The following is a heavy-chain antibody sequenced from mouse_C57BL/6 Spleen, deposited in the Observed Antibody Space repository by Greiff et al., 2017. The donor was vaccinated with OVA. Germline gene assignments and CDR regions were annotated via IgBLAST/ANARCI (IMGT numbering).Heavy chain of an antibody. Sequence: QVQLQQSGAELVMPGASVKLSCKASGYTFTSYWMHWVKQRPGQGLEWIGEIDPSDSYTNYNQKFKGKSTLTVDKSSSTAYMQLSSLTSEDSAVYYCARSGQLRYDYWGQGTTLTVSS. J-gene: IGHJ2*01. D-gene: IGHD3-2*02. CDR3: ARSGQLRYDY. V-gene: IGHV1-69*01. CDR2: IDPSDSYT. CDR1: GYTFTSYW.